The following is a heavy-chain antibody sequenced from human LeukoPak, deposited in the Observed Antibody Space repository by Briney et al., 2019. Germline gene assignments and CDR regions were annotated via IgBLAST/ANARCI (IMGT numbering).Heavy chain of an antibody. D-gene: IGHD2-15*01. J-gene: IGHJ4*02. Sequence: SETLSLTCAVYGGSFSGYYWSWIRQPLGKGLEWIGEINHSGSTNYNPSLKSRVTISVDTSKNQFSLKLSSVTAADTAVYYCARGIVVVVAAQSDQKYYFDYWGQGTLVTVSS. CDR3: ARGIVVVVAAQSDQKYYFDY. CDR2: INHSGST. CDR1: GGSFSGYY. V-gene: IGHV4-34*01.